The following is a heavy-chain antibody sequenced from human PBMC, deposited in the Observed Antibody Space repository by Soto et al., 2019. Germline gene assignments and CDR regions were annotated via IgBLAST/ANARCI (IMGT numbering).Heavy chain of an antibody. V-gene: IGHV4-28*01. CDR2: IYYSGTT. J-gene: IGHJ4*02. CDR3: ATTRGAPRLHGLDY. Sequence: PSETLSLTCAVSGYSISSSNWWGWIRQPPGKGLEWIGDIYYSGTTYYNPSLESRVTMSVDTSKNQFSLRLNSVTAVDTARYYCATTRGAPRLHGLDYWAQGTLVTVSS. CDR1: GYSISSSNW. D-gene: IGHD1-26*01.